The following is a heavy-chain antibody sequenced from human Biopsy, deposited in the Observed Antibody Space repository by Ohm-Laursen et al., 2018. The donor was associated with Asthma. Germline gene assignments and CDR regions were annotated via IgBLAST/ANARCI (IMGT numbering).Heavy chain of an antibody. D-gene: IGHD4-17*01. CDR1: GGSINIGDYY. J-gene: IGHJ3*02. Sequence: SQTLSLTCTVSGGSINIGDYYWSWIRQHPVKGLEWIGFISPSGNTYYSPSLKSRLTISVDRSKNQFSLRLSSVTAADTAMYYCARDYGDYVWRAFDIWGQGTMVTVSS. CDR3: ARDYGDYVWRAFDI. V-gene: IGHV4-30-2*01. CDR2: ISPSGNT.